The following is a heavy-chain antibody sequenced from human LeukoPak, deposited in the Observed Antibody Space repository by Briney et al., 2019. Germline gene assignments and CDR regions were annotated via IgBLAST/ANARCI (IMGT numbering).Heavy chain of an antibody. Sequence: PSETLSLTCTVSGVSISSRSYYWGWIRQPPGEGLEWIASIYYSGTTYYNPSLKSRVTISADTSKNQFSLKLSSVTAADTAVYYCTSRGWIVGLVDYWGQGTLVTVSS. CDR1: GVSISSRSYY. CDR3: TSRGWIVGLVDY. D-gene: IGHD3-22*01. V-gene: IGHV4-39*01. J-gene: IGHJ4*02. CDR2: IYYSGTT.